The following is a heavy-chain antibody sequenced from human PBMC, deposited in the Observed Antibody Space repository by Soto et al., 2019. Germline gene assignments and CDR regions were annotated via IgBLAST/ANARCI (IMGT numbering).Heavy chain of an antibody. CDR3: AISTRCWELFQDLFDP. V-gene: IGHV6-1*01. Sequence: SQTLSLTCAISGDSVSSNSAAWYWIRQSQSRGLEWLGRTYYRSKWYNDYAVSVKSRITINPDTSKNQFSLQLNSVTPEDTAVYYCAISTRCWELFQDLFDPCGQGTLVIVSA. J-gene: IGHJ5*02. CDR2: TYYRSKWYN. CDR1: GDSVSSNSAA. D-gene: IGHD3-10*01.